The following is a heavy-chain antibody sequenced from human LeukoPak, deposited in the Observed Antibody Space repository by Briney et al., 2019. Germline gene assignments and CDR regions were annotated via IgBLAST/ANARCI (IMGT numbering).Heavy chain of an antibody. CDR3: AKDQSSWYNFDY. D-gene: IGHD6-13*01. CDR2: IRYDGSDK. Sequence: GGSMTLSCAASGFTFSNYAMHWVRQAPGKGLQWVAFIRYDGSDKFYADSVKGRFTISTDNSKNTMYLEMNSLRAEDTALYYCAKDQSSWYNFDYWGQGTLVTVSS. CDR1: GFTFSNYA. J-gene: IGHJ4*02. V-gene: IGHV3-30*02.